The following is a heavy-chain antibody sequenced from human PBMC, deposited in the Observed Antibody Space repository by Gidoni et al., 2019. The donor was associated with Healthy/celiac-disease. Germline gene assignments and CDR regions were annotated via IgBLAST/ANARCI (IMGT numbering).Heavy chain of an antibody. CDR1: GFTFSSSA. D-gene: IGHD6-19*01. V-gene: IGHV3-64*01. J-gene: IGHJ6*02. CDR2: ISSNGGST. Sequence: EVQLVESGGGLVQPGGSLRLSCAASGFTFSSSAMHWVRQAPGKGLEYVSAISSNGGSTYYANSVKGRFTISRDNSKNTLYLQMGSLRAEDMAVYYCAREEQWLVPPNYYYGMDVWGQGTTVTVSS. CDR3: AREEQWLVPPNYYYGMDV.